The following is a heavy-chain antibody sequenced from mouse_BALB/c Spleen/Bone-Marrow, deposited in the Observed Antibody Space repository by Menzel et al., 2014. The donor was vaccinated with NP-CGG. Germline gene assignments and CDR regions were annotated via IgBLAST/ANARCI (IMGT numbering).Heavy chain of an antibody. J-gene: IGHJ3*01. CDR2: ILPGSGIT. CDR3: ARSPY. Sequence: VQLQQSGAELMKPGASVRISCKATGYTFSSYWIEWVKPRPGHGLEWIGEILPGSGITNYNEKFKGKATFTADTSSNTAYMQLGSLTSEDSAVYYCARSPYWGQGTLVTVSA. V-gene: IGHV1-9*01. CDR1: GYTFSSYW.